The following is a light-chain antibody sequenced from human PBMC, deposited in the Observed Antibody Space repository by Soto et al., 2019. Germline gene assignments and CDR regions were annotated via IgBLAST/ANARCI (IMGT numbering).Light chain of an antibody. Sequence: DIQMTQSPSSLSAYVGDRVTITCRASQVVSAYLLWYQQRQGTAPRLLIYVASNLVSGVPSRFSGSGSGTTFTLTISSLQPEDFATYYCQQSYKTPHTFGQGTKLQTK. CDR3: QQSYKTPHT. J-gene: IGKJ2*01. CDR2: VAS. V-gene: IGKV1-39*01. CDR1: QVVSAY.